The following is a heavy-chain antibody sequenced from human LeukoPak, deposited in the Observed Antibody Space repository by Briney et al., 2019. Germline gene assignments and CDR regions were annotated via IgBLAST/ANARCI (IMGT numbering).Heavy chain of an antibody. D-gene: IGHD5-18*01. CDR1: GGSFSGYY. Sequence: PSETLSLTCAVYGGSFSGYYWSWIRQPPGKGLEWIGEINHSGSTNYNPSLKSRVTISVDTPKNQFSLKLSSVTAADTAVYYCARGPQGTWIQLWKFDYWGQGTLVTVSS. J-gene: IGHJ4*02. CDR2: INHSGST. CDR3: ARGPQGTWIQLWKFDY. V-gene: IGHV4-34*01.